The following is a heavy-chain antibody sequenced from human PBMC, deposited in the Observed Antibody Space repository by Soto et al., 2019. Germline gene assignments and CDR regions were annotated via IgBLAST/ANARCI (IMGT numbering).Heavy chain of an antibody. J-gene: IGHJ4*02. Sequence: PGGSLRLSCAASGFTFSSYAMSWVRQAPGKGLEWVSAISGSGGSTYYADSVKGRFTISGDNSKNTLYLQMNSLRAEDTAVYYCAKTAGLIMITFGGVIGAFDYWGQGTLVTVSS. CDR3: AKTAGLIMITFGGVIGAFDY. V-gene: IGHV3-23*01. D-gene: IGHD3-16*02. CDR2: ISGSGGST. CDR1: GFTFSSYA.